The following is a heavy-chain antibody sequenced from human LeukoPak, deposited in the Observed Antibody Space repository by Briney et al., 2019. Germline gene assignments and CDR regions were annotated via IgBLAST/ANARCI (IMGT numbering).Heavy chain of an antibody. CDR1: GYSISSGYY. D-gene: IGHD2-2*01. J-gene: IGHJ5*02. V-gene: IGHV4-38-2*02. Sequence: PSETLSLTCAVSGYSISSGYYWGWIRQPPGKGLEWIGSIYHSGSTYYNPSLKIRVTISVDTSKNQFSLKLSSVTAADTAVYYCARDKKEEVPAAAGWFDPWGQGTLVTVSS. CDR2: IYHSGST. CDR3: ARDKKEEVPAAAGWFDP.